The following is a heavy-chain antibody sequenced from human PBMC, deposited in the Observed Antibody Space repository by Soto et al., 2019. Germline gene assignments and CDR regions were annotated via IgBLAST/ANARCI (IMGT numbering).Heavy chain of an antibody. CDR1: GFTFSSYA. D-gene: IGHD6-13*01. Sequence: EVQLLESGGGLVQPGESLRLSCAASGFTFSSYAMNWVRQAPGKGLEWISTISTTGSTTYYADSVKGRFTISRDSSKNTVYLQMNSLRADDTAVYYCAKSFRGSSYYTDYWGQGTLVTVSS. J-gene: IGHJ4*02. CDR2: ISTTGSTT. V-gene: IGHV3-23*01. CDR3: AKSFRGSSYYTDY.